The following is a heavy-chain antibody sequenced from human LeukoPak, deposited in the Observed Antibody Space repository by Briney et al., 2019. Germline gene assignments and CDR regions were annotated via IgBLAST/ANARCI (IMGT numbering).Heavy chain of an antibody. V-gene: IGHV4-59*08. CDR1: GGSISSYY. J-gene: IGHJ4*02. CDR3: ARASTYYDILTGYTVYYFDY. D-gene: IGHD3-9*01. CDR2: IYYSGST. Sequence: SETLSLTCTVSGGSISSYYWSWIRQPPGKGLEWIGYIYYSGSTNYNPSLKSRVTISVDTSKNQFSLKLSSVTAADTAVYYCARASTYYDILTGYTVYYFDYWGQGTLVTVSS.